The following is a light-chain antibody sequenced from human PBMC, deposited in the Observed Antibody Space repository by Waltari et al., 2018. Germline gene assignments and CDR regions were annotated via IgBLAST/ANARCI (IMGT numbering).Light chain of an antibody. J-gene: IGKJ4*01. V-gene: IGKV1-33*01. Sequence: DIQMTQSPSSLSASVGDRVTITCQASQDISNYLNWYQQKPGKAPKPLIYDASNLETGVPSRFSGSGSGTDFTFTISSLQPEDIATYYCQGLGGGTKVEIK. CDR2: DAS. CDR1: QDISNY. CDR3: QG.